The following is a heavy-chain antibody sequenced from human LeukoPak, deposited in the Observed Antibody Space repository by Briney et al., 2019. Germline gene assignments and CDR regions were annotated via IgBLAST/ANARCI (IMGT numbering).Heavy chain of an antibody. CDR2: IYAGGNT. CDR3: ASRYCTTSVCYNYFLY. Sequence: GGSLRLSCVGSGFTVSDNYTSWVRQAPGKGLEWVSFIYAGGNTYYADSVKGRFIIFRDNSRNTVYLQMNNLRAEDTAVYYCASRYCTTSVCYNYFLYWGQGTLVTVSS. D-gene: IGHD2-2*02. V-gene: IGHV3-66*02. J-gene: IGHJ4*02. CDR1: GFTVSDNY.